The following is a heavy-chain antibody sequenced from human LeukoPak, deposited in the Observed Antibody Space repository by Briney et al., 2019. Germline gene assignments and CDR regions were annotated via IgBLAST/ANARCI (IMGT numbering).Heavy chain of an antibody. J-gene: IGHJ4*02. Sequence: PSETLSLTCAVYGGSFSGYYWSWIRQPPGKGLEWIGEINHSGSTNYNPSLKSRVTISVDTSKNQFSLKLSSVTAADTAVYYCARGPRGGVRYYYFDYWGQGTLVTVSS. D-gene: IGHD3-16*01. CDR2: INHSGST. CDR3: ARGPRGGVRYYYFDY. V-gene: IGHV4-34*01. CDR1: GGSFSGYY.